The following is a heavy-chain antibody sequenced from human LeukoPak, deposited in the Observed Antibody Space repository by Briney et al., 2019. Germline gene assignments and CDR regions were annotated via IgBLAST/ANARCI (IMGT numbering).Heavy chain of an antibody. CDR1: GFTFSSYG. D-gene: IGHD2-15*01. CDR3: AKAPPLRRNAFDT. J-gene: IGHJ3*02. V-gene: IGHV3-30*02. Sequence: PGGSLRLSCAASGFTFSSYGMHWVRQAPGKGLEWVAFIRDDGGNKYYADSVKGRFTISRDNSKNTLYLQMNSLRAEDTAVYYCAKAPPLRRNAFDTSGHGKIVTVSS. CDR2: IRDDGGNK.